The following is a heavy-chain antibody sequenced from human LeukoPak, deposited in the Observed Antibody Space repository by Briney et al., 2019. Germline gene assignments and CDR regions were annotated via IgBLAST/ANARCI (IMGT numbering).Heavy chain of an antibody. CDR3: AKSQGSDILTGSYYYYGMDV. CDR1: GFPFSSYA. J-gene: IGHJ6*02. V-gene: IGHV3-30*18. CDR2: ISYEGGNK. Sequence: GGSLRLSCAASGFPFSSYAMSWVRQAPGKGLEWVAFISYEGGNKYYADSVKGRFTISRDNSKNTLYLHMNSLRAEDTAVYYCAKSQGSDILTGSYYYYGMDVWGQGTAVTVSS. D-gene: IGHD3-9*01.